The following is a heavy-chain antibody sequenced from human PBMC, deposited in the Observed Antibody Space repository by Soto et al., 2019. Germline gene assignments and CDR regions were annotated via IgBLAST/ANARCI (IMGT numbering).Heavy chain of an antibody. CDR3: ARGRYSGSYHY. CDR1: GGTFSSYA. J-gene: IGHJ4*02. D-gene: IGHD1-26*01. Sequence: GASVKVSCKASGGTFSSYAISWLRQAPGQGLEWMGGIIPIFGTANYAQKFQGRVTITADESTSTAYMELSSLRSEDTAVYYCARGRYSGSYHYWGQGTLVTVSS. CDR2: IIPIFGTA. V-gene: IGHV1-69*13.